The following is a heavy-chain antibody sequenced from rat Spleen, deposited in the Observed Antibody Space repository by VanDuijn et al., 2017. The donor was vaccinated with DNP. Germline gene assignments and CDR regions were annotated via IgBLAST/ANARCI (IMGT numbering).Heavy chain of an antibody. CDR3: AKALLRDFDF. CDR2: INTDGGST. CDR1: GFTFSSYW. Sequence: EVQLVETGGGLVQPGRSLKLSCVASGFTFSSYWMYWIRQAPGKGLEWVASINTDGGSTYYPDSVKGRFTISRDNAENTVYLQMNSLRSEDTATYYCAKALLRDFDFWGPGTMVTVSS. J-gene: IGHJ1*01. V-gene: IGHV5-58*01. D-gene: IGHD4-1*01.